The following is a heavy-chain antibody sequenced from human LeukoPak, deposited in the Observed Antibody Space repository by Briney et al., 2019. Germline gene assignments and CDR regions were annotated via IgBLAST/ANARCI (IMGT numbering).Heavy chain of an antibody. J-gene: IGHJ4*02. CDR3: ARTRYYYNSRSYGAPYY. D-gene: IGHD3-10*01. CDR1: GGSISSYY. CDR2: IYSSGST. Sequence: SETLSLTCTVSGGSISSYYWSWIRQPAGKGLEWIGHIYSSGSTNYNPSLKSRVTMSVDTAKNQFSLKLSSVTAADTAVYYCARTRYYYNSRSYGAPYYWGQGTLVTVSS. V-gene: IGHV4-4*07.